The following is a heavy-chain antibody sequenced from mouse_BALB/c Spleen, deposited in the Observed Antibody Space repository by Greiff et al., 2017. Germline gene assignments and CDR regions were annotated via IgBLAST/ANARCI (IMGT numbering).Heavy chain of an antibody. CDR3: ARLGYDYEAY. D-gene: IGHD2-4*01. V-gene: IGHV5-17*02. Sequence: EVMLVASGGGLVEPGGSRKLSCAASGFTFSSFGLHWVRQAPEKGLEWVAYISSGSSTIYYADTVKGRFTISRDNPKNTLFLQMTSLRSEDTAMYYGARLGYDYEAYWGQGTLVTVSA. CDR1: GFTFSSFG. J-gene: IGHJ3*01. CDR2: ISSGSSTI.